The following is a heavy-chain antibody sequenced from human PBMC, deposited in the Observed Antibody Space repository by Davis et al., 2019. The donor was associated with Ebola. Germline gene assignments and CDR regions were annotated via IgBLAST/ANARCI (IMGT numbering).Heavy chain of an antibody. D-gene: IGHD6-19*01. Sequence: ASVKVSCKASGYTFNSHGISWVRQAPGQGLEWMAWISAYNGHTNYAQKFQGRLTLTTHTSTSTVYMELRSLTSDDTAEYYCARGRNGGWDFDYWGQGTRVTVSS. CDR2: ISAYNGHT. V-gene: IGHV1-18*01. J-gene: IGHJ4*02. CDR1: GYTFNSHG. CDR3: ARGRNGGWDFDY.